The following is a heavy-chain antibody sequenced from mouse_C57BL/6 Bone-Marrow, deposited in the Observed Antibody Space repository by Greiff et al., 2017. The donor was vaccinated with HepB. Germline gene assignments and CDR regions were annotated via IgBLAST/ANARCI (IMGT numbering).Heavy chain of an antibody. CDR1: GYSFTGYY. V-gene: IGHV1-42*01. Sequence: VQLKESGPELVKPGASVKISCKASGYSFTGYYMNWVKQSPEKSLEWIGEINPSTGGTTYNQKFKAKATLTVDKSSSTAYMQLKSLTSEDSAVYYCARRDYEDYWGQGTTLTVSS. J-gene: IGHJ2*01. D-gene: IGHD1-1*01. CDR3: ARRDYEDY. CDR2: INPSTGGT.